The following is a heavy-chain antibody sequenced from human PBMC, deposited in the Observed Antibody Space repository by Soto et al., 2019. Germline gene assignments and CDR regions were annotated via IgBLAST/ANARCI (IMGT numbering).Heavy chain of an antibody. CDR1: GFSLANDRVG. D-gene: IGHD3-22*01. CDR3: ARIRLTYYYPSGGNMDV. V-gene: IGHV2-26*01. Sequence: QVTLKESGPVLVQPTETLTLTCTVSGFSLANDRVGVSWVRQPPGKAPEWLARIYSSDEKHYTASLRSRLTISKDPSKRQVVLTTTNLDPVDTATYFCARIRLTYYYPSGGNMDVWGPGTTVTVSS. CDR2: IYSSDEK. J-gene: IGHJ6*02.